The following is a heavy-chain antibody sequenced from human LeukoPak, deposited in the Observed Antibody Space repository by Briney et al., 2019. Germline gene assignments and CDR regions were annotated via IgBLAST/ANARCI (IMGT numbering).Heavy chain of an antibody. CDR2: IYHSGST. V-gene: IGHV4-38-2*02. Sequence: SETLSLTCTVSGYSISSGYYWGWIRQPPGKGLEWIGSIYHSGSTYYNPSLKSRVTISVDTSKNQFSLKLCSVTAADTAVYYCARDPLSTVVVINLGAFDIWGQGTVVTVSS. D-gene: IGHD3-22*01. CDR1: GYSISSGYY. J-gene: IGHJ3*02. CDR3: ARDPLSTVVVINLGAFDI.